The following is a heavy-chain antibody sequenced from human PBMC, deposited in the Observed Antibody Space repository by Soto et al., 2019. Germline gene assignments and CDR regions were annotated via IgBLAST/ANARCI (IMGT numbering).Heavy chain of an antibody. CDR2: IYYSGST. Sequence: QLQLQESGPGLVKPSETLSLTCTVSGGSISSSSSYWGWIRQPPGKGLEWIGRIYYSGSTYYNPSLKNRVTLSVDTSKNQFSLKLSSVTAADTAVYYCARFLYRRSLLRGHYFDYWGQGTLVTVSS. J-gene: IGHJ4*02. D-gene: IGHD6-6*01. V-gene: IGHV4-39*01. CDR1: GGSISSSSSY. CDR3: ARFLYRRSLLRGHYFDY.